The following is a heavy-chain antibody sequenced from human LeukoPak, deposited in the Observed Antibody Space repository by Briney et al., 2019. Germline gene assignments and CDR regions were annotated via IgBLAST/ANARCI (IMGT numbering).Heavy chain of an antibody. CDR3: AIRVSYSSGSHFDY. CDR2: VSDGGGEE. D-gene: IGHD3-10*01. Sequence: GGSLRLSGAASGFTFSTYGMRWVRQAPGKALVGVSVVSDGGGEEFYADSVKGRFTISRDNSKNTLYLQMNILTGEDSAIYYCAIRVSYSSGSHFDYWGQGAPVTVSS. CDR1: GFTFSTYG. J-gene: IGHJ4*02. V-gene: IGHV3-23*01.